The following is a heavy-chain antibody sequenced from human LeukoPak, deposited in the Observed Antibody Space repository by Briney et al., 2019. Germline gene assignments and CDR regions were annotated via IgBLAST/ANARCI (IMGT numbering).Heavy chain of an antibody. Sequence: GASVKVSCKASGYTFTSYGISWVRQAPGQGLEWMGWISAYNGNTNYAQKLQGRVTMTTDTSTSTAYMELRSLRSDDTAVYHCATSTGYSRSWGAFDIWGQGTMVTVSS. V-gene: IGHV1-18*01. J-gene: IGHJ3*02. CDR3: ATSTGYSRSWGAFDI. D-gene: IGHD6-13*01. CDR2: ISAYNGNT. CDR1: GYTFTSYG.